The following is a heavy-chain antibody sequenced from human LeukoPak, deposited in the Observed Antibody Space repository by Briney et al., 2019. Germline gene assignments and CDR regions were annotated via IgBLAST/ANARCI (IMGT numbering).Heavy chain of an antibody. CDR1: GGSISSYY. D-gene: IGHD4-17*01. Sequence: SETLSLTCTVSGGSISSYYWSWIRQPPGKGLEWIGSIYYSGSTYYNPSLKSRVTISVDTSKNQFSLKLSSVTAADTAVYYCARGYGDFRVEGRYFHSWGQGTLVTVSS. V-gene: IGHV4-39*07. J-gene: IGHJ4*02. CDR3: ARGYGDFRVEGRYFHS. CDR2: IYYSGST.